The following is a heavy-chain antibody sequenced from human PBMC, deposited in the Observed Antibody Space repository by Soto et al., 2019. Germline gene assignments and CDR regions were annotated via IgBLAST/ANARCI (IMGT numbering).Heavy chain of an antibody. CDR3: ARAHGSGWGAFDI. J-gene: IGHJ3*02. V-gene: IGHV4-30-2*01. D-gene: IGHD3-10*01. CDR1: GGSIISGGYS. CDR2: IYHSGST. Sequence: LSETLSLTCAVSGGSIISGGYSWSWIRQPPGKGLEWVGYIYHSGSTYYNPSLKSRVTISVDRSKNQFSLKLSSVTAADTAVYYCARAHGSGWGAFDIWGQGTMVT.